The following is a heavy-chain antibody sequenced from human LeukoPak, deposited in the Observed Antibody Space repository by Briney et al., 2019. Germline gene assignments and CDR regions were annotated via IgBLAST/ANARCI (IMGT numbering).Heavy chain of an antibody. CDR2: ISAYNGNT. CDR3: ARDCSSTSCYKTFDY. V-gene: IGHV1-18*01. J-gene: IGHJ4*02. CDR1: GYTFTSYG. D-gene: IGHD2-2*02. Sequence: ASVKVSCKASGYTFTSYGISWVRQAPGQGLEWMGWISAYNGNTNYAQKLQDRVTMTTDTSTSTAYMELRSLRSDDTAVDYCARDCSSTSCYKTFDYWGQGTLVTVSS.